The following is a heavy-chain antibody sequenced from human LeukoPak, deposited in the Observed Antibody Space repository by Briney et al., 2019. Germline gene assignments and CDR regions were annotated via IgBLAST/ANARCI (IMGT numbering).Heavy chain of an antibody. CDR3: ASGGHAY. CDR1: GLPFRSNA. CDR2: ISGNGDST. Sequence: GGSLRLSCAASGLPFRSNAMHWVRQAPGKGLEYVSGISGNGDSTYYANFVEGGFTISRDNSKNTLYLQMGGLRAEDMAVYYCASGGHAYWGQGTLVTVSS. D-gene: IGHD4-23*01. V-gene: IGHV3-64*01. J-gene: IGHJ4*02.